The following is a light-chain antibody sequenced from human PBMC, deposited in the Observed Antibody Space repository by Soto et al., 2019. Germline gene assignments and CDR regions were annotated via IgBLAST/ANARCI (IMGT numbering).Light chain of an antibody. CDR3: QQYGSSPLT. CDR2: GAS. CDR1: QSVSSSY. J-gene: IGKJ3*01. Sequence: EIVLTQSPGTLSLSPGERATLSCRASQSVSSSYLAWYQQKPGQAPRLPIYGASSRATGIPDRFSGSGSGTDFTLTISRLEPEDVAVYYCQQYGSSPLTFGPGTKVDIK. V-gene: IGKV3-20*01.